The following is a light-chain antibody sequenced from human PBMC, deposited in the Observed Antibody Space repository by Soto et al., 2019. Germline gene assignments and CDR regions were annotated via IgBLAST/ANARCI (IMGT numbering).Light chain of an antibody. CDR1: QSVSSSY. Sequence: EIVFTQSPGTLSLSPGERATLSCRASQSVSSSYLAWYQQKPGQAPRLLIYGASSRATGIPDRFSGSASGTDFTLTIRRLEPEDFAIYYCQQYDNFPQTFGQGTKVDIK. CDR2: GAS. J-gene: IGKJ1*01. V-gene: IGKV3-20*01. CDR3: QQYDNFPQT.